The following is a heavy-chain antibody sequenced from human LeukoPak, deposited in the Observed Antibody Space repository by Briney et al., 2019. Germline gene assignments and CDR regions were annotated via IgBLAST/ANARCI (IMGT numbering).Heavy chain of an antibody. D-gene: IGHD6-6*01. Sequence: GASVKVSCKASGYTFTSYYMHWVRQAPGQGLEWMGIINPSGGSTSYAQKFQGRVTMTRDMSTSTVYMELSSLRSEDTAVYYCARDPYEYSSSSGWFDPWGQGTLVTVSS. CDR2: INPSGGST. V-gene: IGHV1-46*01. CDR1: GYTFTSYY. CDR3: ARDPYEYSSSSGWFDP. J-gene: IGHJ5*02.